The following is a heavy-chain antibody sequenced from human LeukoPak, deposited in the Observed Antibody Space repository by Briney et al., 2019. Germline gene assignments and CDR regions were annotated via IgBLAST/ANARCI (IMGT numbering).Heavy chain of an antibody. D-gene: IGHD2-15*01. J-gene: IGHJ6*03. CDR2: ISAYNGNT. CDR3: ARQCLDCSGGSRYCGYYYYYMDV. V-gene: IGHV1-18*01. Sequence: ASVKVSCKASGYTFTSYGISWVRQAPGQGLEWMGWISAYNGNTNYAQKLQGRVTMTTDTSTSTAYMELRSLRSDDTAVYYCARQCLDCSGGSRYCGYYYYYMDVWGKGTTVTVSS. CDR1: GYTFTSYG.